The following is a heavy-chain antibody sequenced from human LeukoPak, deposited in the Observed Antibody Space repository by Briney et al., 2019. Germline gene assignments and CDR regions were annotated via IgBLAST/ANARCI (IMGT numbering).Heavy chain of an antibody. V-gene: IGHV3-21*01. Sequence: PGGSLRLSCAASGFIFSSYTMNWARQAPGEGLEWVSSISDSSTYIYYADSVEGRFTISRDNAKSSLFLQMNSLRAEDTAVYYCTRAPPGRDGYSEYWGQGTVVTVST. CDR3: TRAPPGRDGYSEY. J-gene: IGHJ4*02. CDR2: ISDSSTYI. D-gene: IGHD5-24*01. CDR1: GFIFSSYT.